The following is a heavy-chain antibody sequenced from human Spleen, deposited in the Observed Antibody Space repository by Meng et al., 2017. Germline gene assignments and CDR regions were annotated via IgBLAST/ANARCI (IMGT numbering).Heavy chain of an antibody. CDR1: GASVIIGSYS. CDR2: IYYNGST. CDR3: ARGFFRHDFWSGYYTGFDY. Sequence: QGPCQEWGPGLLRPSETLSLTCNVSGASVIIGSYSWSWIRQPPGKGLEWIGHIYYNGSTNYTPSLKSRVTISVDTSKKQFSLNLRSVTAADTAVYYCARGFFRHDFWSGYYTGFDYWGQGTLVTVSS. V-gene: IGHV4-61*01. D-gene: IGHD3-3*01. J-gene: IGHJ4*02.